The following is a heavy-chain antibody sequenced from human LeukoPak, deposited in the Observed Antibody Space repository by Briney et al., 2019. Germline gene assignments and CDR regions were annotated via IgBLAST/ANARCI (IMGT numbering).Heavy chain of an antibody. J-gene: IGHJ3*02. Sequence: PGGSLRLSCEDSGFTLRSYEMNWVRQAPGKGLEWIAYLSSSGSAFSYADSVKGRFTIARDNAKNTLYLQMNSLRAEDTAVYYCARGSWSSGPDAFDIWGQGTMVTVSS. D-gene: IGHD6-19*01. V-gene: IGHV3-48*03. CDR3: ARGSWSSGPDAFDI. CDR1: GFTLRSYE. CDR2: LSSSGSAF.